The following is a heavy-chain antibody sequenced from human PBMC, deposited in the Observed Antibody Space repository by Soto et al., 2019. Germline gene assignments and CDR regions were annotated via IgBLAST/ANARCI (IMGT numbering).Heavy chain of an antibody. D-gene: IGHD2-2*03. J-gene: IGHJ6*02. CDR2: IIPIFGTA. CDR3: ARAMDIVVVPAAIGGMDV. CDR1: GGTFSSYA. V-gene: IGHV1-69*13. Sequence: SVKVSCKASGGTFSSYAISWVRQAPGQGLEWMGGIIPIFGTANYAQKFQGRVTITADESTSTAYMELSSLRSEDTAVYYCARAMDIVVVPAAIGGMDVWGQGTTVTVS.